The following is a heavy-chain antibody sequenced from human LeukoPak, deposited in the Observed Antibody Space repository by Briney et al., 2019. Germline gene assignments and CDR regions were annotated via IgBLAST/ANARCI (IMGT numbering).Heavy chain of an antibody. D-gene: IGHD6-19*01. CDR2: ISAFNGDT. V-gene: IGHV1-18*01. CDR3: ARDPSNTSGRYIYFDY. CDR1: GYAFTRYG. J-gene: IGHJ4*02. Sequence: ASVKVSCKASGYAFTRYGFSWVRQAPGQGLEWMGWISAFNGDTNYAQKFKGRVTMTTDTSTRTACMELRSLRSDDTAVYYCARDPSNTSGRYIYFDYWGQGTLVTVSS.